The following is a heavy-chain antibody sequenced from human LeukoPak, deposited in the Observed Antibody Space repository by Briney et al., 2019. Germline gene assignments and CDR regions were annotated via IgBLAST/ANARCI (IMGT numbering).Heavy chain of an antibody. V-gene: IGHV3-30*18. D-gene: IGHD6-13*01. J-gene: IGHJ4*02. CDR2: ISRDGRDK. CDR3: AKDPRTAAAYYFDY. CDR1: GFTFSSYA. Sequence: TGGSLRLSCVASGFTFSSYAMHWARQAPGKGLEWVAVISRDGRDKHHADSVKGRFTISRDNSKNTLYLQMDSLRAEDTTVYFCAKDPRTAAAYYFDYWGQGILVTVSS.